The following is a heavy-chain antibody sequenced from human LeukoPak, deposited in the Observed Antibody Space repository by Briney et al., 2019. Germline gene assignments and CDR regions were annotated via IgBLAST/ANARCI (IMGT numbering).Heavy chain of an antibody. Sequence: GGSLRLSCAASGFTFSDYHMTWIRQAPGKGLEWVSYIGNSDDSINYADSVSGRFTISRDNAKSSVYLQMNSLRVEDTAVYYCASAPAVYFFYIDVWGEGTTVTVSS. CDR3: ASAPAVYFFYIDV. J-gene: IGHJ6*03. V-gene: IGHV3-11*04. CDR2: IGNSDDSI. CDR1: GFTFSDYH.